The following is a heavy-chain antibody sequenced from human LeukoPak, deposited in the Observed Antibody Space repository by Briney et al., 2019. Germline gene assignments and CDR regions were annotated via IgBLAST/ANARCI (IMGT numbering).Heavy chain of an antibody. V-gene: IGHV4-34*01. Sequence: SETLSLTCAVYGGSFSGYYWSWIRQPPGKGLEWIGEINHSGSTNYNPSLKSRVTISVDTSKDQFSLKLSSVTAADTAVYYCARRRYYYDSSGYYGFDPWGQGTLVTVSS. CDR3: ARRRYYYDSSGYYGFDP. J-gene: IGHJ5*02. D-gene: IGHD3-22*01. CDR2: INHSGST. CDR1: GGSFSGYY.